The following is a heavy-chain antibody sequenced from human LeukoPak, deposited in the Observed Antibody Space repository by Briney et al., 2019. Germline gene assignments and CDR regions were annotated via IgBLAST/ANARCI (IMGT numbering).Heavy chain of an antibody. CDR1: GYKFTNYW. D-gene: IGHD6-19*01. J-gene: IGHJ4*02. Sequence: GESLKISCKGSGYKFTNYWIGWVRQMPGKGLEWMAIIFPGDSDTRYSPSFRDQVTISANKSITTAYLQWSSLKASDTAMYYCARQGKQWLPHFDYWGQGTLVTVSS. CDR3: ARQGKQWLPHFDY. V-gene: IGHV5-51*01. CDR2: IFPGDSDT.